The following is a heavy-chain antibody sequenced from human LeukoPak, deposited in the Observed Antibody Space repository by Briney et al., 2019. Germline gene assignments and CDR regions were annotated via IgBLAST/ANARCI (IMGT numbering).Heavy chain of an antibody. CDR1: GFTFSKAW. CDR3: AELGITMIGGV. D-gene: IGHD3-10*02. CDR2: ISSSGSTI. J-gene: IGHJ6*04. V-gene: IGHV3-11*04. Sequence: GGSLRLSCAASGFTFSKAWMSWVRQVPGKGLEWVSYISSSGSTIYYADSVKGRFTISRDNAKNSLYLQMNSLRAEDTAVYYCAELGITMIGGVWGKGTTVTISS.